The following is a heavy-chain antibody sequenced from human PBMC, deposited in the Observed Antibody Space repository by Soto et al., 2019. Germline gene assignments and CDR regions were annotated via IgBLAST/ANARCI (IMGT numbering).Heavy chain of an antibody. CDR3: ARAMVGATSPYNWFDP. Sequence: ASVKVSCKASGYTFTSYGISCVRQAPGQGLEWMGWISAYNGNTNYAQKLQGRVTMTTDTSTSTAYMELRSLRSDDTAVYYCARAMVGATSPYNWFDPWGQGTLVTVSS. D-gene: IGHD1-26*01. V-gene: IGHV1-18*04. J-gene: IGHJ5*02. CDR2: ISAYNGNT. CDR1: GYTFTSYG.